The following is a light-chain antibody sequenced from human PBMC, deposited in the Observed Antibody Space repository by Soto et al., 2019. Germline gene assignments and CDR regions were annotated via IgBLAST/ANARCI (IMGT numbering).Light chain of an antibody. J-gene: IGLJ3*02. CDR3: QSYDSSLSGSGV. Sequence: QSVLTQPPSVSGAPGQRVTISCSGSSSNIGAGYDVNWYRQLPGTAPKLLIYGNSDRPSGVPDRFSGSKSGTSASLAITGLQAEDEADYYCQSYDSSLSGSGVFGGGTKLTVL. V-gene: IGLV1-40*01. CDR1: SSNIGAGYD. CDR2: GNS.